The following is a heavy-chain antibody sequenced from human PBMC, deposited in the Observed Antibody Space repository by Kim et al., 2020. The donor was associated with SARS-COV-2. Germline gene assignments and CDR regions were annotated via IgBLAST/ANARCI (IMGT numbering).Heavy chain of an antibody. D-gene: IGHD3-10*01. V-gene: IGHV3-21*01. CDR3: ARGFQAY. J-gene: IGHJ4*02. Sequence: SSSYIYYADSVKGRFTISRDNAKNSLYLQMNSLRAEDTAVYYCARGFQAYWGQGTLVTVSS. CDR2: SSSYI.